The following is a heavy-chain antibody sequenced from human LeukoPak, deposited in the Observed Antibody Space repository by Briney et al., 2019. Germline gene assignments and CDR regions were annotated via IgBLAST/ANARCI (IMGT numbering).Heavy chain of an antibody. D-gene: IGHD5-12*01. V-gene: IGHV3-15*01. Sequence: SGGSLRLSCVLSGLTFSDAWMSWVRQAPGKGLEWVGRIRNDRITDYAAPVQGRFSISRDNSKNTFYLQMNSLRTEDTGMYFCTWLATIFTVDYWGQGTLVTVSS. CDR1: GLTFSDAW. J-gene: IGHJ4*02. CDR3: TWLATIFTVDY. CDR2: IRNDRIT.